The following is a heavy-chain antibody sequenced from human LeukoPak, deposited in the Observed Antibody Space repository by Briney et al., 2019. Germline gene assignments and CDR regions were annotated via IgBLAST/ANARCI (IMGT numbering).Heavy chain of an antibody. Sequence: GESLRISCKGSGYSFSSYWIGWVRQMPGKGLEWMGIFYPGDSDTRYSPSLQGQVTISADKSITTAYLQWSSLKASDSAMHYCARHLVYGSSWYIGSFDYWGLGTLVTVSS. CDR3: ARHLVYGSSWYIGSFDY. CDR1: GYSFSSYW. J-gene: IGHJ4*02. CDR2: FYPGDSDT. V-gene: IGHV5-51*01. D-gene: IGHD6-13*01.